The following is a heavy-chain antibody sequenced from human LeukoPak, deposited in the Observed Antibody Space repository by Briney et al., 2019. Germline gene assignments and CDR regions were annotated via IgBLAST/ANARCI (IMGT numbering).Heavy chain of an antibody. CDR2: IYYSGST. V-gene: IGHV4-39*01. Sequence: SETLSLTCTVSGGSISSSSYYWGWIRQPPGKGLEWIGSIYYSGSTYYNPSLKSRVTISVDTSKNQFSLKLSSVTAADTAVYHCARHRTTGTTSYYYYMDVWGKGTTVAVSS. CDR1: GGSISSSSYY. CDR3: ARHRTTGTTSYYYYMDV. D-gene: IGHD1-1*01. J-gene: IGHJ6*03.